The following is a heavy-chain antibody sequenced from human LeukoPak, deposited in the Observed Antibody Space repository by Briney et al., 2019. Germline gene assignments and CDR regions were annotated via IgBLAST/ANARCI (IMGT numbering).Heavy chain of an antibody. J-gene: IGHJ4*02. V-gene: IGHV1-3*01. CDR2: INAGNGNT. CDR3: AREEVADYFDY. D-gene: IGHD6-13*01. Sequence: ASVTVSCTASGYTFTSYAMHWVRQAPGQRLEWMGWINAGNGNTKYSQKFQGRVTITRDTSASTAYMELSSLRSEDTAVYYCAREEVADYFDYWGQGTLVTVSS. CDR1: GYTFTSYA.